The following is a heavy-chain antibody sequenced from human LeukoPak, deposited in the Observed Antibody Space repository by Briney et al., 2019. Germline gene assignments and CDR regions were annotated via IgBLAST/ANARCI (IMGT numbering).Heavy chain of an antibody. CDR2: INHSGST. CDR1: GESFSGYY. Sequence: SETLSLTCAVYGESFSGYYWSWIRQPPGKGLEWIGEINHSGSTNYNPSLKSRVTISVDTSKNQFSLKLSSVTAADTAVYYCARGQPPMVRGVIMPHYYMDVWGKGTTVTVSS. D-gene: IGHD3-10*01. CDR3: ARGQPPMVRGVIMPHYYMDV. V-gene: IGHV4-34*01. J-gene: IGHJ6*03.